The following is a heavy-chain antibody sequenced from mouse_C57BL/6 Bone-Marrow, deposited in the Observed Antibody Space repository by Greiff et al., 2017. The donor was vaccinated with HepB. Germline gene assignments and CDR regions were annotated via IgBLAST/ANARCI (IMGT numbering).Heavy chain of an antibody. CDR3: TVFPPTTNFDV. CDR1: GFTFSNYW. J-gene: IGHJ1*03. CDR2: IRLKSDNYAT. V-gene: IGHV6-3*01. D-gene: IGHD2-12*01. Sequence: EVMLVESGGGLVQPGGSMKLSCVASGFTFSNYWMNWVRQSPEKGLEWVAQIRLKSDNYATHYAESVKGRFTISRDDSKSSVYLQMNNLRAEDTGIYYCTVFPPTTNFDVWGTGTTVTVSS.